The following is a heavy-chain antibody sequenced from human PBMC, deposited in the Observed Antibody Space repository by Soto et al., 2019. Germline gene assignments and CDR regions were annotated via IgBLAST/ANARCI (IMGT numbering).Heavy chain of an antibody. CDR2: ISAYNGNT. J-gene: IGHJ6*02. CDR3: ARGTIFNYYYGMDV. V-gene: IGHV1-18*01. CDR1: GYTFTSYG. D-gene: IGHD3-3*01. Sequence: GASVKVSCKASGYTFTSYGIRWVRQAPGQGLEWMGWISAYNGNTNYAQKLQGRVTMTTDTSTSTAYMELRSLRSDDTAVYYCARGTIFNYYYGMDVWGQGTTVTVSS.